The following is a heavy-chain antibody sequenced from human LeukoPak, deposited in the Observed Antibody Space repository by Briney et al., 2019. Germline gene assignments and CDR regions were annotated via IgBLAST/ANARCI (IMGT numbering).Heavy chain of an antibody. V-gene: IGHV3-23*01. Sequence: GGSLRLSCAASGFTFSNYAMTWVRQAPGKGLEWVAAISAGGGNTYYADFVKGRLIVSRDNSDNTLYLQMNGLRAEDTAVYYCAKRLAMTGTYHFDYWGQGTLVTVSS. D-gene: IGHD6-19*01. CDR3: AKRLAMTGTYHFDY. CDR2: ISAGGGNT. J-gene: IGHJ4*02. CDR1: GFTFSNYA.